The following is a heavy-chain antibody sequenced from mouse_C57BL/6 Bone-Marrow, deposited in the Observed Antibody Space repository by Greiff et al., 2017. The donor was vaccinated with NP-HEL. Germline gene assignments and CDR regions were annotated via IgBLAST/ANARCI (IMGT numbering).Heavy chain of an antibody. Sequence: QVQLQQPGAELVRPGTSVKMSCKASGYTFTNYWIGWAKQRPGHGLEWIGDIYPGGGYTNYNEKFKGKATLTADKSSSTAYMQFSSLTSEDSAIYYCARWAYGYAFDYWGQGTTLTVSS. V-gene: IGHV1-63*01. CDR1: GYTFTNYW. CDR2: IYPGGGYT. J-gene: IGHJ2*01. CDR3: ARWAYGYAFDY. D-gene: IGHD2-2*01.